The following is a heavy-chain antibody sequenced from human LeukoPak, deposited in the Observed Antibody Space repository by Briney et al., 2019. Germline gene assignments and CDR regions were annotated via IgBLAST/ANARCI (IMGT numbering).Heavy chain of an antibody. Sequence: NPSETLSLTCAVYGGSFSGYYWSWIRQPPGEGLEWIGEINHSGSTNYNPSLKSRVTISVDTSKNQFSLKLSSVTAADTAVYYCARGRSSSWYLAWGQGTLVTVSS. D-gene: IGHD6-13*01. CDR2: INHSGST. V-gene: IGHV4-34*01. CDR3: ARGRSSSWYLA. CDR1: GGSFSGYY. J-gene: IGHJ5*02.